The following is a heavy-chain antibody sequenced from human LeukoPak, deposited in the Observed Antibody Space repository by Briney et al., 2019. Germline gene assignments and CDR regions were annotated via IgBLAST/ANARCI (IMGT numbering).Heavy chain of an antibody. CDR2: FIGRGGSA. V-gene: IGHV3-23*01. CDR3: AKHPGPYGGNPFNP. D-gene: IGHD4-23*01. Sequence: GGSLRLSCAASVFTFNNFDLSGVRQAREKGLEWIATFIGRGGSASHAASVKGRFTISRDNSNNTLYLHMSSLRAEYTAVYYCAKHPGPYGGNPFNPWGLGMLVTVSS. CDR1: VFTFNNFD. J-gene: IGHJ5*02.